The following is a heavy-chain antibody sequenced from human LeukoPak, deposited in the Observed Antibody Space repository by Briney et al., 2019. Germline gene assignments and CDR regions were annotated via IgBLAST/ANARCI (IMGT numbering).Heavy chain of an antibody. CDR3: ARTTEAHSWRTRYYDYYMDV. J-gene: IGHJ6*03. Sequence: SETLSLTCTVSGGSISSGSYYWCWIRHPPGTGLEWIGSIYYSGSTYYNPSLKSRVTISVDTTKNQFSLKLSSVTAADTAVYYCARTTEAHSWRTRYYDYYMDVWGKGTTVTVSS. CDR1: GGSISSGSYY. D-gene: IGHD6-13*01. V-gene: IGHV4-39*07. CDR2: IYYSGST.